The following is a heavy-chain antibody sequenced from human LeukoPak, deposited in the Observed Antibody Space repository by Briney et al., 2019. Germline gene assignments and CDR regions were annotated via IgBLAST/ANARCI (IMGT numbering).Heavy chain of an antibody. J-gene: IGHJ4*02. CDR2: IWYDGIEK. D-gene: IGHD6-19*01. CDR1: GFTFSSFG. CDR3: ARPSSSSGWSEFDS. Sequence: GSLRLSCAASGFTFSSFGMHWVRQAPGKGLEWVALIWYDGIEKSYADSVKGRFTISRDNSKNTLYLQMNSPRAEDTAVYYCARPSSSSGWSEFDSWGQGTLVIVSS. V-gene: IGHV3-33*01.